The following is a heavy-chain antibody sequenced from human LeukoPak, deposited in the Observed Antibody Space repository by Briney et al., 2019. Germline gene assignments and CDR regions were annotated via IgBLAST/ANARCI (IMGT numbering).Heavy chain of an antibody. Sequence: SETLSLTCTVSGGSISSYYWSWIRQPPGKGLEWIGRIYTSGSTNYNPSLKSRVTISVDTSKNQFSLKLSSVTAADTAVYYCARDGSSALFYMDVWGKGTTVTVSS. CDR3: ARDGSSALFYMDV. J-gene: IGHJ6*03. CDR1: GGSISSYY. V-gene: IGHV4-4*08. D-gene: IGHD6-13*01. CDR2: IYTSGST.